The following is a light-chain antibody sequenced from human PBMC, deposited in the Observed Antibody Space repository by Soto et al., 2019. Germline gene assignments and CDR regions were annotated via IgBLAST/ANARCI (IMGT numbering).Light chain of an antibody. CDR2: GAF. Sequence: EILMTQSLATLSVSPGERATLSCRASQSVSHNLAWYQQKPGQAPRLLFYGAFTRATGIPARFSGSGSGTDFTLTISSLQSEDFAVYYCQQSNNWPYTFGQGTKLEI. CDR1: QSVSHN. J-gene: IGKJ2*01. V-gene: IGKV3-15*01. CDR3: QQSNNWPYT.